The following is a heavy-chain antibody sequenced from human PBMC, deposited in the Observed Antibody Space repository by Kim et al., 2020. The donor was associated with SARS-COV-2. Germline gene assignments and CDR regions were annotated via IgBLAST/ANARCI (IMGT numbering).Heavy chain of an antibody. CDR2: IYHSGST. V-gene: IGHV4-30-2*01. D-gene: IGHD2-2*01. CDR1: GGSISSGGYS. CDR3: ARALAVPAAIGKGSAFDI. J-gene: IGHJ3*02. Sequence: SETLSLTCAVSGGSISSGGYSWSWIRQPPGKGLEWIGYIYHSGSTYYNPSLKSRVTISVDRSKNQFSLKLSSVTAADTAVYYCARALAVPAAIGKGSAFDIWGQGTMVTVSS.